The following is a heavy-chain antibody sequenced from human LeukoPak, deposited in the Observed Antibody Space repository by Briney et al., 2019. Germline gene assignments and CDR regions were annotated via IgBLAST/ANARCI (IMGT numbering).Heavy chain of an antibody. V-gene: IGHV1-69*04. CDR3: ARNGHYDSSGHYLGY. Sequence: GVSVKVSCKASGGTFSSYAISWVRQAPGQGLEWMGRINPILGIANYAQKFQGRVTITADKSTSTAYMELSSLRSEDTAVYYCARNGHYDSSGHYLGYWGQGTLVTVSS. CDR2: INPILGIA. J-gene: IGHJ4*02. CDR1: GGTFSSYA. D-gene: IGHD3-22*01.